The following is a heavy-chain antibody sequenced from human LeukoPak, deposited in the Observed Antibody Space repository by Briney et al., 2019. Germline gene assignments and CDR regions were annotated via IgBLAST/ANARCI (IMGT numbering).Heavy chain of an antibody. Sequence: SETLSLTCTVSGYSISSGYYWGWIRQPPGKGLEWIGSIYHSGSTYYNPSLKSRVTISVDTSKNQFSLKLSSVTAADTAVYYCARDSRYYGSGSYYAGYDAFDIWGQGTMVTVSS. CDR2: IYHSGST. J-gene: IGHJ3*02. V-gene: IGHV4-38-2*02. CDR3: ARDSRYYGSGSYYAGYDAFDI. CDR1: GYSISSGYY. D-gene: IGHD3-10*01.